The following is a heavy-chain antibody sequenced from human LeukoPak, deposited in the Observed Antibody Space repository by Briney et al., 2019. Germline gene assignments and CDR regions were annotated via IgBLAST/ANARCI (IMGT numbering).Heavy chain of an antibody. CDR2: IYYSGST. J-gene: IGHJ4*02. D-gene: IGHD5-24*01. Sequence: PSETLSLTCTVSGGSISSYYWSWIRQPPGKGLEWIGYIYYSGSTYYNPSLKSRVTISVDRSKNQFSLKLSSVTAAHTAVYYCVRGRLTEMATRGFLDYWGQGTLVTVSS. CDR1: GGSISSYY. CDR3: VRGRLTEMATRGFLDY. V-gene: IGHV4-59*12.